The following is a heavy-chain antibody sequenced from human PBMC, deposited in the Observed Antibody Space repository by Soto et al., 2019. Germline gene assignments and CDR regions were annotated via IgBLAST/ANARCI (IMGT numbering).Heavy chain of an antibody. D-gene: IGHD5-12*01. CDR1: GFTFSSYS. J-gene: IGHJ6*02. Sequence: PGGSLRLPCAASGFTFSSYSVNRVRQAPGKGLEWVSSISSSSSYIYYADSVKGRFTISRDNAKNSLYLQMNSLRAEDTAVYYCAREYSGYEGKHYYGMDVWGQGTTVTVSS. CDR3: AREYSGYEGKHYYGMDV. CDR2: ISSSSSYI. V-gene: IGHV3-21*01.